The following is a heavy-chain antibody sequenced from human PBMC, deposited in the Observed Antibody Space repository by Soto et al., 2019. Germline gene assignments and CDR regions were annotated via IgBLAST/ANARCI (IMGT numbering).Heavy chain of an antibody. CDR1: GFTFSSYD. V-gene: IGHV3-64*01. D-gene: IGHD3-16*01. CDR2: ISSNGGIT. J-gene: IGHJ4*02. CDR3: VSDTSFDY. Sequence: EVQLVESGGGLVQPGGSLRLSCAASGFTFSSYDMHWVRQAPGKGLEYISAISSNGGITYYANSVKGRFTISRDNSKNMMYLQMGSLRAEDMALYYCVSDTSFDYWGQGTLVTVSS.